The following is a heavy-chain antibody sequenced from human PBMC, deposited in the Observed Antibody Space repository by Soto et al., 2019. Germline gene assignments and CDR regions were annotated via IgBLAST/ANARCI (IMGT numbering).Heavy chain of an antibody. J-gene: IGHJ1*01. D-gene: IGHD6-19*01. V-gene: IGHV3-30*18. Sequence: QVQLVESGGGVVQPGRSLRLSCAASGFTFSSYGMHWVRQAPGKGLEWVVVISYDGSNKYYADAVKGRFTISRDNSKNTLYLLRNSLSAEDAAVYYCAKEYVSGWYEGYFQHWGQGTLVTVSS. CDR1: GFTFSSYG. CDR3: AKEYVSGWYEGYFQH. CDR2: ISYDGSNK.